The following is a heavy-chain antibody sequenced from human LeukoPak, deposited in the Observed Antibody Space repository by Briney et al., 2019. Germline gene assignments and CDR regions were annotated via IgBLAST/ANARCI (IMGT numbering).Heavy chain of an antibody. CDR2: IIPIFGTA. CDR3: ARVRDSYGPLDY. D-gene: IGHD5-18*01. J-gene: IGHJ4*02. V-gene: IGHV1-69*13. CDR1: GGTFSSYA. Sequence: SVKVSCKASGGTFSSYAISWVRQAPGQGLEWMGGIIPIFGTANYAQKFQGRVTITADESTSTAYMELSSLRSEDTAVYYCARVRDSYGPLDYWGQGTLVTVSS.